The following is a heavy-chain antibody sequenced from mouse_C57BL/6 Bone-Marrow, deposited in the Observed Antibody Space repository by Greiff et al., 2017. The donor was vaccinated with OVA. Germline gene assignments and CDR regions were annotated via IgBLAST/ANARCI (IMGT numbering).Heavy chain of an antibody. CDR1: GYTFTSYW. D-gene: IGHD4-1*01. J-gene: IGHJ3*01. V-gene: IGHV1-50*01. CDR2: IDPSDSYT. Sequence: VQLQQPGAELVKPGASVKLSCKASGYTFTSYWMQWVKQRPGQGLEWIGEIDPSDSYTNYNQKFKGKATLTVDTSSSTAYMQLSSLTSEDSAVYYCARLPNWDGPWFAYWGQGTLVTVSA. CDR3: ARLPNWDGPWFAY.